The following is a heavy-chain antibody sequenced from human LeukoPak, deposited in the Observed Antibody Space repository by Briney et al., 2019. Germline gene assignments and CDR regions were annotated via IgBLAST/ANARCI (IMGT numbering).Heavy chain of an antibody. CDR3: ARYVSSGLAC. CDR2: IYHSGST. J-gene: IGHJ4*02. V-gene: IGHV4-59*01. D-gene: IGHD6-19*01. Sequence: YWGWIRQPPGKGLEWIAYIYHSGSTNCNPSLKSRVTISVDTSKNQFSLKLTSVAAADTAVYYCARYVSSGLACWVQGNGTTVTS. CDR1: Y.